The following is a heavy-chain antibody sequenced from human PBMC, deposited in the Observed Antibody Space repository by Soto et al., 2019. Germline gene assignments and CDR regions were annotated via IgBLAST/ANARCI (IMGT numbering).Heavy chain of an antibody. CDR3: ARTDIETTNWFDP. D-gene: IGHD5-12*01. V-gene: IGHV4-34*02. J-gene: IGHJ5*02. CDR1: GESFIGYY. CDR2: INHRGST. Sequence: QVHLQQWGAGLLKPSETLSLTCAVYGESFIGYYWTWIRQPPGKGLEWVGEINHRGSTNYNPSLKSRVTISIHTSKNQFSLKLTSATPADTSVYYRARTDIETTNWFDPWGQGTLVTVSS.